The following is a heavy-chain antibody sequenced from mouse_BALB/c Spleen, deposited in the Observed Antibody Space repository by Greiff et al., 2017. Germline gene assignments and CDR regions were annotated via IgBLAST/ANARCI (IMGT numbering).Heavy chain of an antibody. CDR2: IDPENGNT. D-gene: IGHD2-1*01. V-gene: IGHV14-1*02. CDR3: AVYGNYFAY. J-gene: IGHJ3*01. Sequence: EVQVVESGAELVRPGALVKLSCKASGFNIKDYYMHWVKQRPEQGLEWIGWIDPENGNTIYDPKFQGKASITADTSSNTAYLQLSSLTSEDTAVYYCAVYGNYFAYWGQGTLVTVSA. CDR1: GFNIKDYY.